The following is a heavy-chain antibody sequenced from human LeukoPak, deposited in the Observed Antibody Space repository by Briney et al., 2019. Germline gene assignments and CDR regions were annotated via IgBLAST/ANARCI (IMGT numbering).Heavy chain of an antibody. Sequence: GGSLRLSCAASGFAFSSYWMSWVRQAPGKGLEWVANIKQDGSEKYYVDSVKGRFTISRDNAKNSLYLQMNSLRAEDTAVYYCAEIDYDFWSGLGGFWGQGTLVTVSS. CDR1: GFAFSSYW. V-gene: IGHV3-7*01. CDR2: IKQDGSEK. D-gene: IGHD3-3*01. J-gene: IGHJ4*02. CDR3: AEIDYDFWSGLGGF.